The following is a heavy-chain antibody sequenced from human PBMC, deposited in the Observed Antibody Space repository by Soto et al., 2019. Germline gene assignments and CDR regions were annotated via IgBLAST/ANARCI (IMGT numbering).Heavy chain of an antibody. J-gene: IGHJ4*02. CDR2: IYYTT. V-gene: IGHV4-59*01. D-gene: IGHD6-19*01. CDR1: GGSISNYY. CDR3: ARTSPVAGGFDY. Sequence: QVQLQESGPGLVKPAETLSLTCTVSGGSISNYYWSWIRQAPGKGLEWFGYIYYTTNYNPSLKSRVTISADTSKNQISLKLTSVTAADTAVYYCARTSPVAGGFDYWGQGTLVTVSS.